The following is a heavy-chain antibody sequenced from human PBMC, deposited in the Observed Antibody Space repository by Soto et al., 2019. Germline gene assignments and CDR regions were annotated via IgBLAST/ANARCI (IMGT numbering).Heavy chain of an antibody. CDR2: ISGYNANT. D-gene: IGHD6-13*01. Sequence: QVQLVQSGAEVKKPGASVTVSCKASGYSFNSYGISWVRQAPGQGLEWMGWISGYNANTNYAQNVQGRVTMTTETSTSTAYMEVRSLTSDDTAVYYCARDQQQLVLLYYYYYGMDVWGQGTTVTVSS. CDR1: GYSFNSYG. V-gene: IGHV1-18*04. J-gene: IGHJ6*02. CDR3: ARDQQQLVLLYYYYYGMDV.